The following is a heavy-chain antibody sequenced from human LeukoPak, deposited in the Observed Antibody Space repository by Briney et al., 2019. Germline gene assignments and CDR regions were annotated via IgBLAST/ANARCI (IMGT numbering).Heavy chain of an antibody. CDR3: ARTYCAEDCSIRYFDY. Sequence: GGSLRLSCAASGFTFSSYGMHWVRQAPGQGLEWLGIINPSGGDTKYAQKFQGRVTLTRDKSTSTVYMELSSLTSDDTAVYYCARTYCAEDCSIRYFDYWGQGTLVTVSS. V-gene: IGHV1-46*01. D-gene: IGHD2-21*02. J-gene: IGHJ4*02. CDR1: GFTFSSYG. CDR2: INPSGGDT.